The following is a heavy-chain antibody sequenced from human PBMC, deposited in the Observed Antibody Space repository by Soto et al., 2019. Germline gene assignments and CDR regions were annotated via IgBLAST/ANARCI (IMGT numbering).Heavy chain of an antibody. CDR2: IWSDGSNK. J-gene: IGHJ4*02. D-gene: IGHD1-26*01. Sequence: QVQLVESGGGVVQPGRSLRLSCAASGFDFSTYGMHWVRQAPGKGPEWVAVIWSDGSNKYYADSVRGRFIISRDNSKSTLFLQLNSLRAEDTAVYYCARAVGPFDYWGQGTLVTVSS. V-gene: IGHV3-33*01. CDR1: GFDFSTYG. CDR3: ARAVGPFDY.